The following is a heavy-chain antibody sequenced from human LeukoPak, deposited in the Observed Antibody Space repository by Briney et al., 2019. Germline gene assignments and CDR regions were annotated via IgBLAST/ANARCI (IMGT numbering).Heavy chain of an antibody. J-gene: IGHJ4*02. Sequence: SETLSLTCTVSGGSVSSGSYYWSWIRQPPGKGLERIGYIYYSGSTNYNPSLKSRVTISVDTSKNQFSLKLSSVTAADTAVYYCAREGGFYRPLDYSGQGTLVTVSS. D-gene: IGHD3-3*01. CDR1: GGSVSSGSYY. V-gene: IGHV4-61*01. CDR2: IYYSGST. CDR3: AREGGFYRPLDY.